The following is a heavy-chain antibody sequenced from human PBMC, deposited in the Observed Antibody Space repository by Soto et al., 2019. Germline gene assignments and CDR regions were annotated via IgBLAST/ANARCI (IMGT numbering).Heavy chain of an antibody. CDR3: AHSPKFIVVVPAAMAGWFDP. D-gene: IGHD2-2*01. CDR1: GFSLSTSGVG. V-gene: IGHV2-5*01. CDR2: IYWNDDK. Sequence: ESGPTLVNPTQTLTLTCTFSGFSLSTSGVGVGWIRQPPGKALEWLALIYWNDDKRYSPSLKSRLTITKDTSKNQVVLTMTNMDPVDTATYYCAHSPKFIVVVPAAMAGWFDPWGQGTLVTVSS. J-gene: IGHJ5*02.